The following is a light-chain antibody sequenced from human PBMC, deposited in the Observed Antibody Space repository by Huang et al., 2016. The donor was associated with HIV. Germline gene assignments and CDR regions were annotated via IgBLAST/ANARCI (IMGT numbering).Light chain of an antibody. Sequence: EIVMTQSPATLSVSPGESTTLSCRASQTVSSNLAWYQQQPGQAPRLLIYGASTRATGIPARFSGSGSGTEFTLTISSLQSEDFAVYYCQQYNNWPPVTFGQGTKLGIK. CDR1: QTVSSN. J-gene: IGKJ2*01. V-gene: IGKV3-15*01. CDR3: QQYNNWPPVT. CDR2: GAS.